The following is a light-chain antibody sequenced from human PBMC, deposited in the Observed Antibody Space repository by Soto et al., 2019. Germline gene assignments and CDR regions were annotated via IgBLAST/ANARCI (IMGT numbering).Light chain of an antibody. CDR1: SGSIASNY. V-gene: IGLV6-57*04. CDR3: QSYDNYNAV. Sequence: NFMLTQPHSVSESPGKTVTISCTRSSGSIASNYVQWYQQRPGSAPTTVVYEYIERPSGVPDRFSGSIDSSSNSASLTISGLKTEDEADYYCQSYDNYNAVFGGGTKLTVL. CDR2: EYI. J-gene: IGLJ3*02.